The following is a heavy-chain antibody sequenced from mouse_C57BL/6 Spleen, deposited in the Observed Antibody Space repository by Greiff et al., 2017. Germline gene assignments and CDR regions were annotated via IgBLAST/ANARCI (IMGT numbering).Heavy chain of an antibody. Sequence: QVQLQQPGAELVKPGASVKLSCKASGYTFTSYWMHWVKQRPGQGLEWIGMIHPNSGSTNYNEKFKSKATLTVDKSSSTAYMQLSSLTSEDSAVYYCARRKITTVGATDYAMDYWGQGTSVTVSS. D-gene: IGHD1-1*01. CDR1: GYTFTSYW. J-gene: IGHJ4*01. CDR2: IHPNSGST. V-gene: IGHV1-64*01. CDR3: ARRKITTVGATDYAMDY.